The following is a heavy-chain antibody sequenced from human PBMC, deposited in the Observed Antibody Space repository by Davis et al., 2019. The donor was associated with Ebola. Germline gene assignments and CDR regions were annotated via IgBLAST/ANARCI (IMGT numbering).Heavy chain of an antibody. J-gene: IGHJ6*02. CDR1: GGPISSDH. CDR2: IYYSGST. V-gene: IGHV4-59*01. D-gene: IGHD6-19*01. CDR3: ARVGYSSGDYGMDV. Sequence: MPGGSLRLSCSVSGGPISSDHWDWIRQPPGKGLEWIGYIYYSGSTNYNPSLKSRVTISVDTSKNQFSLKLSSVTAADTAVYYCARVGYSSGDYGMDVWGQGTTVTVSS.